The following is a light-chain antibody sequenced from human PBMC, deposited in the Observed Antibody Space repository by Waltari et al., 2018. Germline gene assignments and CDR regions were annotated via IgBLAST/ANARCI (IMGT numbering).Light chain of an antibody. CDR2: DVS. J-gene: IGLJ1*01. Sequence: QSALTQPASVSGSPGQSITISCTGTSSDVGGYNYVSWYQQHPGKAPKLMIYDVSSRPSGVPNRFSGSKSGNKASLTISGLQAEDEADYYCSSYTSSITLYVFGTGTKVTVL. CDR3: SSYTSSITLYV. V-gene: IGLV2-14*03. CDR1: SSDVGGYNY.